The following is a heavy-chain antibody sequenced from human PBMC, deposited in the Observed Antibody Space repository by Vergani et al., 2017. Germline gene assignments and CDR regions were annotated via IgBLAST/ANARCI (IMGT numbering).Heavy chain of an antibody. CDR3: ARDPPGEDCGGDCYSENSNYWYFDL. D-gene: IGHD2-21*02. CDR2: ISYDGSNK. Sequence: QVQLVESGGGVVQPGRSLRLSCAASGFTFSSYGMHWVRQAPGKGLEWVAVISYDGSNKYYADSVKGRFTISRDNSKNTLYLQMNSLRAEDTAVYYCARDPPGEDCGGDCYSENSNYWYFDLWGRGTLVTVSS. V-gene: IGHV3-30*03. J-gene: IGHJ2*01. CDR1: GFTFSSYG.